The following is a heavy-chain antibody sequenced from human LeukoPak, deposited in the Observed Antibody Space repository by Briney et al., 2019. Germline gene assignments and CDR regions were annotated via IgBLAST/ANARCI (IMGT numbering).Heavy chain of an antibody. CDR2: IIPIFGTA. D-gene: IGHD5-24*01. CDR1: GGTFSSYA. Sequence: SVKVSCKASGGTFSSYAISWVRQAPGQGLEWMGGIIPIFGTANYAQKFQGRVAITADESTSTAYMELSSLRSEDTAVYYCARESTEEMATIRPQFDYWGQGTLVTVSS. CDR3: ARESTEEMATIRPQFDY. J-gene: IGHJ4*02. V-gene: IGHV1-69*13.